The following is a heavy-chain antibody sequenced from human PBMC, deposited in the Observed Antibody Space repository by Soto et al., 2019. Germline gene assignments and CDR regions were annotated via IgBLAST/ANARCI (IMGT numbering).Heavy chain of an antibody. D-gene: IGHD1-26*01. J-gene: IGHJ5*02. CDR2: IWQDGSNT. CDR1: GFTFINYG. Sequence: QVQLVESGGGVVQPGRSLRLSCAASGFTFINYGIHWVRQAPGGGLEWVAIIWQDGSNTEYRDSVKGRFTISRDNSKNTMSLQMNNLRAEDTAVYYCARGERKGAPVIGPNCFDPWGQGPLVTVSS. CDR3: ARGERKGAPVIGPNCFDP. V-gene: IGHV3-33*01.